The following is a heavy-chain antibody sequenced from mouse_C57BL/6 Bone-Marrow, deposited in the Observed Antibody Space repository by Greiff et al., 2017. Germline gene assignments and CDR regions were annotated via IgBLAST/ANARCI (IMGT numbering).Heavy chain of an antibody. CDR2: IHPNSGST. Sequence: VQLQQPGAELVKPGASVKLSCKASGYTFTSYWMHWVKQRPGQGLEWIGMIHPNSGSTNYNEKFKSKVTLTVDKSSSTAYMQLSSLTSEDSAVYYCARSTVHFDYWGQGTTLTVSS. J-gene: IGHJ2*01. CDR1: GYTFTSYW. CDR3: ARSTVHFDY. V-gene: IGHV1-64*01.